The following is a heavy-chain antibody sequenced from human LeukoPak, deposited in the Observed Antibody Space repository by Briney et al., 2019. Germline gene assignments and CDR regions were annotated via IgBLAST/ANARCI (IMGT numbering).Heavy chain of an antibody. CDR2: INPSGGST. D-gene: IGHD2-15*01. CDR3: ARGPICGGGSCYSLDWFDP. V-gene: IGHV1-46*01. CDR1: GYTFTSYY. Sequence: ASVKLSCKASGYTFTSYYMNWVRQAPGQGLEWIGIINPSGGSTSYAQKFQGRVTMTRNTSISTAYMELNSLRSEDTAVYYCARGPICGGGSCYSLDWFDPWGQGTLVTVSS. J-gene: IGHJ5*02.